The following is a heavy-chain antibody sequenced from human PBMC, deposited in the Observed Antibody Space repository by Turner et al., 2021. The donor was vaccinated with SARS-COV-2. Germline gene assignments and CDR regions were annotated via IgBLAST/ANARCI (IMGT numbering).Heavy chain of an antibody. Sequence: QVQLVQSGAEVKKPGASVKVYCKASGYTFTDYYMQWVRQAPGKGLEWMGWINPNSGGTNNAQKFQGRVTMTRETSISTAYMELSRLRSDDTAVYYCATDSYGTLWGQGTLVTVSS. J-gene: IGHJ4*02. CDR3: ATDSYGTL. CDR2: INPNSGGT. V-gene: IGHV1-2*02. CDR1: GYTFTDYY. D-gene: IGHD5-18*01.